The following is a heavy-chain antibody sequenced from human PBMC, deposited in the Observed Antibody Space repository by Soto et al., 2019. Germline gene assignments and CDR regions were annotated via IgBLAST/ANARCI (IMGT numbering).Heavy chain of an antibody. D-gene: IGHD4-17*01. CDR1: GYTSTSYD. CDR2: MNPNSGNT. J-gene: IGHJ4*02. CDR3: ARTLYGDNVDY. V-gene: IGHV1-8*01. Sequence: QVQLVQSGAEVRKPGASVTVSCKASGYTSTSYDINWVRRPTGQGLEWMGWMNPNSGNTGYEQKFQGRVTMTRNTSISTAYMELSSLRSEDTAVYYCARTLYGDNVDYWGQGTLVTVSS.